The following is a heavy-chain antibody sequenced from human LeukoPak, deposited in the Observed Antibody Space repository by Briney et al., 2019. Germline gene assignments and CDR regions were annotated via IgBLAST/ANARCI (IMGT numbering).Heavy chain of an antibody. CDR3: ARTEYYYDSSGYYFFDY. V-gene: IGHV1-18*01. J-gene: IGHJ4*02. CDR1: GYTFTSYG. Sequence: ASVKVSCKASGYTFTSYGISWVRQAPGQGLEWMGWISAYNGNTNYAQKLQGRVTMTTDTSTSTAYMELRSLRSDDTAVYYCARTEYYYDSSGYYFFDYWGQGILVTVSP. CDR2: ISAYNGNT. D-gene: IGHD3-22*01.